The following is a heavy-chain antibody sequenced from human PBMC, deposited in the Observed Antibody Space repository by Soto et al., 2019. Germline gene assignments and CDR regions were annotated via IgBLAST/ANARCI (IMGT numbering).Heavy chain of an antibody. Sequence: EVQLVESGGGLVQPGGSLRLSCAASGFRFSIYSMNWVRQAPGKGLEWSAYITSDTNTIKYADSVKGRFTISRDNAKNSVYLQMNSLRDEDTAVYYCARSVEGHFDYWGQGTVVTASS. D-gene: IGHD6-19*01. CDR2: ITSDTNTI. CDR1: GFRFSIYS. CDR3: ARSVEGHFDY. J-gene: IGHJ4*02. V-gene: IGHV3-48*02.